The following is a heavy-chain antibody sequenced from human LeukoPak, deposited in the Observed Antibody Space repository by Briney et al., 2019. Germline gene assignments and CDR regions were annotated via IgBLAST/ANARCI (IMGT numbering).Heavy chain of an antibody. CDR2: IWCDGSNK. J-gene: IGHJ4*02. Sequence: GRSLRLSCAASGFTFSSYGMHWVRQAPGKGLEWVAVIWCDGSNKYYADSVKGRFTISRDNSKNTVYLQMNSLRAEDTAVYYCAKDPVPHCSSTSCWGGYWGQGTLGTVSS. CDR3: AKDPVPHCSSTSCWGGY. CDR1: GFTFSSYG. V-gene: IGHV3-33*06. D-gene: IGHD2-2*01.